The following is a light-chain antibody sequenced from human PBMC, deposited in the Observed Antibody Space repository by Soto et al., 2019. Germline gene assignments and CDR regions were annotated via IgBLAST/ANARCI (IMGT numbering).Light chain of an antibody. Sequence: DLHLTQSPSTLSASVGDTVTITCRASQIIVKWLAWYQQKPWKAPKLLIYDASTLQSGVPSRFSGSGSQTEFTLTITSLQPDDFATYYCQQYNTSPWAFGQWTTVEVK. CDR1: QIIVKW. J-gene: IGKJ1*01. CDR3: QQYNTSPWA. CDR2: DAS. V-gene: IGKV1-5*01.